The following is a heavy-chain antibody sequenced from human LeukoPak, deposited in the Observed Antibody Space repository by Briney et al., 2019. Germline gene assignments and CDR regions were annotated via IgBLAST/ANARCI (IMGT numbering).Heavy chain of an antibody. CDR1: GFSFTSYW. D-gene: IGHD2-15*01. V-gene: IGHV5-51*07. J-gene: IGHJ6*03. Sequence: GESLKTSCKGSGFSFTSYWIGWVHQMPGKGLEWMGIIYPGDSETRYSPSFQGQVTISADKSISTAYLQWSSLKASDTAMYYCARHYCSGGSCYSSSDYYYYMDVWGKGTTVTVSS. CDR3: ARHYCSGGSCYSSSDYYYYMDV. CDR2: IYPGDSET.